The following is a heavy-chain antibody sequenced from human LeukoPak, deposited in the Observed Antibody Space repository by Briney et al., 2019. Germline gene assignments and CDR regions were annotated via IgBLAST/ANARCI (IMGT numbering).Heavy chain of an antibody. CDR2: INPNSGGT. CDR3: ARPLGTYYDFWSGYYRPSDDAFDI. CDR1: GYTFTGYY. D-gene: IGHD3-3*01. V-gene: IGHV1-2*02. Sequence: ASVKVSCKASGYTFTGYYMHWVRQAPGQGLEWMGWINPNSGGTNYAQKFQGRVTMTRDTSISTAYMELSRLRSDDTAVYYCARPLGTYYDFWSGYYRPSDDAFDIWGQGTMVTVSS. J-gene: IGHJ3*02.